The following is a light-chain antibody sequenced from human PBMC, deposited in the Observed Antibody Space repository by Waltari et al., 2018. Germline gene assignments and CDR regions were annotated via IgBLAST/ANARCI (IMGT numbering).Light chain of an antibody. J-gene: IGLJ1*01. CDR2: DVS. Sequence: SALPQPASVSGSPGQSITIYCTGTISDVGRYDYVSWYQQNPGKAPKLIIYDVSKRPSGVSNRFSGSTSGYTASLTISGLQSEDEADYYCCSYTTTDTYVFGSGTKVTVL. CDR1: ISDVGRYDY. CDR3: CSYTTTDTYV. V-gene: IGLV2-14*03.